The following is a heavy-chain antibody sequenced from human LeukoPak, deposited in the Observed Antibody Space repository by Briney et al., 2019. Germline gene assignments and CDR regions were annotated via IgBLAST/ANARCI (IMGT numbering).Heavy chain of an antibody. J-gene: IGHJ6*03. CDR3: ASFYCSGGSCYQYYYYYYMDV. D-gene: IGHD2-15*01. V-gene: IGHV4-34*01. Sequence: SETLSLTCAVYGGSFSGYYWSWIRQPPGKGLEWIGEINHSGSTNYNPSLKSRVTISVDTSKNQFSLKLSSVTAADTAVYYCASFYCSGGSCYQYYYYYYMDVWGKGTTVTISS. CDR1: GGSFSGYY. CDR2: INHSGST.